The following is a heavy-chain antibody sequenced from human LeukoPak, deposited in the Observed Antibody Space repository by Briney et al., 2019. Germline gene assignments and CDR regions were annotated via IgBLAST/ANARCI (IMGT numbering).Heavy chain of an antibody. CDR1: GYTFTNYY. CDR2: INPSGGST. V-gene: IGHV1-46*01. CDR3: AGSGGFYYFDY. D-gene: IGHD1-26*01. Sequence: ASVKVSCKASGYTFTNYYFHWVRQAPGQRLEWMGIINPSGGSTTYALKFQGKITMTTDTSTSTVYMELSSLRSEDTAVYYCAGSGGFYYFDYWGQGTLVTVSS. J-gene: IGHJ4*02.